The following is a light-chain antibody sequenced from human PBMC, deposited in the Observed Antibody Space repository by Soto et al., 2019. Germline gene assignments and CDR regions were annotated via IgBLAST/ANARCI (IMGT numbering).Light chain of an antibody. V-gene: IGKV3-15*01. CDR3: QHDNKRPLT. CDR2: DTT. CDR1: QGIGET. J-gene: IGKJ1*01. Sequence: EIVLTQSPGTLSLSPGERATLSCRASQGIGETLAWYQHKPGQPPSLLIYDTTTGATGVPTMFSGSRSGAEFTLIISMQHAEDLAVYCYQHDNKRPLTFGQGTKVDIK.